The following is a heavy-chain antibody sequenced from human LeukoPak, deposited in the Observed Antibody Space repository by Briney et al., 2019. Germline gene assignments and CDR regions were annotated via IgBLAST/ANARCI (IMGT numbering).Heavy chain of an antibody. J-gene: IGHJ6*03. CDR1: GFTFSSYS. Sequence: GGSLRLSCAASGFTFSSYSMHWVRQAPGKGLEWVSSISSSTSYIYYADSVKGRFTISRDNAKNSLYLQMNSLRAEDTAVYYCASSTVGYYYYMDVWGKGATVTVSS. D-gene: IGHD4-23*01. CDR2: ISSSTSYI. CDR3: ASSTVGYYYYMDV. V-gene: IGHV3-21*01.